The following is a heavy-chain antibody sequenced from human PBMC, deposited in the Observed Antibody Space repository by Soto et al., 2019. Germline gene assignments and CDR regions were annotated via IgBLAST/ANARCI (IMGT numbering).Heavy chain of an antibody. CDR3: ARLLGGSGSFIDY. J-gene: IGHJ4*02. CDR1: GFIFGGYW. CDR2: INSDGTST. D-gene: IGHD3-10*01. V-gene: IGHV3-74*01. Sequence: EVQLVESGGGLVQPGGSLRLSCAASGFIFGGYWMHWVRQAPGKGLVWVSRINSDGTSTSYADSVKGRFTTSRDNAKNTLFLQMNSLRAEDTAVYYCARLLGGSGSFIDYWGQGPLVTVSS.